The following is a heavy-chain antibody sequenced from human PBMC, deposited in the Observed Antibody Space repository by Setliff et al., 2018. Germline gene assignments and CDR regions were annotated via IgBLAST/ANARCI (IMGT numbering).Heavy chain of an antibody. CDR3: ARGGTYRYFDY. CDR2: IYSSGIT. V-gene: IGHV4-59*01. CDR1: GGSITNFY. J-gene: IGHJ4*02. Sequence: NPSETLSLTCTVSGGSITNFYWNWIRQSPGKGLEWIGYIYSSGITNYNPSLKSRVTMSVDTSKTQFSLKLNSMTTADTAVYYCARGGTYRYFDYWGQGALVTVSS.